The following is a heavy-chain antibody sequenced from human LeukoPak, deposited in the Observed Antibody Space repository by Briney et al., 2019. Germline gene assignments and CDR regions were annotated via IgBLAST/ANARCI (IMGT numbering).Heavy chain of an antibody. J-gene: IGHJ3*02. D-gene: IGHD4-23*01. V-gene: IGHV4-61*02. CDR3: ARDRRVVTQVAFDI. Sequence: PSQTLSLTCTVSGGSISSGSYYWSWVRQPAGKGLEWIGRIYTSGSTNYNPSLKSRVTISVDTSKNQFSLKLSSVTASDTAVYYCARDRRVVTQVAFDIWGQGTMVTVSS. CDR2: IYTSGST. CDR1: GGSISSGSYY.